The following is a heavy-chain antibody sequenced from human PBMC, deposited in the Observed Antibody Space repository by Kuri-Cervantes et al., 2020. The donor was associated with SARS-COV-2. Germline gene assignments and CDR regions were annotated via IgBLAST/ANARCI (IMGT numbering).Heavy chain of an antibody. V-gene: IGHV3-53*01. CDR3: ARGMAGTPRYFDC. Sequence: GESLKISCAASGFTVSTNFMNFFRQSAGKGLEWVSSLNPGGATFYADSVKGRFTISTDTSKNMVFLQMNNLRVDDTAVHYCARGMAGTPRYFDCWGRGTLVTVSS. CDR2: LNPGGAT. D-gene: IGHD5-24*01. J-gene: IGHJ4*01. CDR1: GFTVSTNF.